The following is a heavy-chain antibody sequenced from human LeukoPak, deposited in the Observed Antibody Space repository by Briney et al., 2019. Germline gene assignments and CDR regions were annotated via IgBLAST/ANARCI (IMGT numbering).Heavy chain of an antibody. Sequence: GGSLRLSCAASGFTFSSYSMSWVRQAPGKGLEWVSAISGSGGSTYYADSVKGRFTISRDNSKNTLYLQMNSLRAEDTAVYYCAKDGDSSGYYYFDYWGQGTLVTVSS. D-gene: IGHD3-22*01. CDR3: AKDGDSSGYYYFDY. CDR2: ISGSGGST. CDR1: GFTFSSYS. J-gene: IGHJ4*02. V-gene: IGHV3-23*01.